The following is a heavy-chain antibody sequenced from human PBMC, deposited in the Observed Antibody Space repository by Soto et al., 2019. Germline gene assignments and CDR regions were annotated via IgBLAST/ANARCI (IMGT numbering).Heavy chain of an antibody. CDR2: IYPGDSDT. Sequence: PGESLKISCKGSGYSFTSYWIVWVRQMPGKGLEWMGIIYPGDSDTRYSPSFQGQVTISADKSISTAYLQWSSLKASDTAMYYCARLGTIVVVPAARSDYGMDVWGQGTTVTVSS. J-gene: IGHJ6*02. D-gene: IGHD2-2*01. CDR1: GYSFTSYW. CDR3: ARLGTIVVVPAARSDYGMDV. V-gene: IGHV5-51*01.